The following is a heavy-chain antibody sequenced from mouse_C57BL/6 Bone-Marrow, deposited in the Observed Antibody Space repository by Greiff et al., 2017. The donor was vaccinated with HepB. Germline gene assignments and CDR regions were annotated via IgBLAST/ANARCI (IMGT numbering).Heavy chain of an antibody. J-gene: IGHJ3*01. CDR1: GFPITSGYY. D-gene: IGHD2-1*01. CDR3: AGDKYGNPFAY. CDR2: ITHSGET. V-gene: IGHV12-3*01. Sequence: KLQESGPGLVKPSQSLFLTCSITGFPITSGYYWIWIRQSPGKPLEWMGYITHSGETFYNPSLQSPISITRETSKNQFFLQLNSVTTEDTAMYYCAGDKYGNPFAYWGQGTLVTVSA.